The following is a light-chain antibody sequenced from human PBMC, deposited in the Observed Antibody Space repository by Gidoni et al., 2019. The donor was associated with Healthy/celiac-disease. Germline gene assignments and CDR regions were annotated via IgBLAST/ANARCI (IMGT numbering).Light chain of an antibody. Sequence: IVMPQSPATLSVSPGERATLSCRASQSVSSNLAWYQQKPGQAPRLLIYGASTRATGIPARFSGSGSGTEFTLTISSLQSEDFAVYYCQQYSNWPPFTFXXXTKVDIK. CDR1: QSVSSN. CDR3: QQYSNWPPFT. CDR2: GAS. J-gene: IGKJ3*01. V-gene: IGKV3-15*01.